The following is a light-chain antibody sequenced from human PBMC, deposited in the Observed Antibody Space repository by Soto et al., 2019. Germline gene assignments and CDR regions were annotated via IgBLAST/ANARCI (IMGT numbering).Light chain of an antibody. Sequence: DIQMTQSPSSLSASVGDRVTITCRASQNISYYLNWYQQKPGKAPKLLIYAASSLQSGVPSRFSGSGSGTDFTLTISSLQPEDFATYYCQHSYSIPWTCGQGTKVEI. J-gene: IGKJ1*01. CDR2: AAS. CDR3: QHSYSIPWT. V-gene: IGKV1-39*01. CDR1: QNISYY.